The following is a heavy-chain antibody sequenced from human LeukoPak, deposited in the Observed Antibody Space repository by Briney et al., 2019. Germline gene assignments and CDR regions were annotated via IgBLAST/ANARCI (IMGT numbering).Heavy chain of an antibody. CDR1: GFTFSSYS. J-gene: IGHJ3*02. CDR3: ARETWSRGGDAFDI. V-gene: IGHV3-21*06. D-gene: IGHD3-10*01. CDR2: ISSSNSYI. Sequence: GGSLRLSCAASGFTFSSYSMNWVRQAPGKGLEWVSSISSSNSYIYYADSVKGRFTISRDNTKNTLYLQMNSLTVEDTAVYYCARETWSRGGDAFDIWGRGTMVTVSS.